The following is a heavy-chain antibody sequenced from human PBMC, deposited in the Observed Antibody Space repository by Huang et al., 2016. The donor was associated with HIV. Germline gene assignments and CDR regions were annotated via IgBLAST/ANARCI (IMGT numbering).Heavy chain of an antibody. Sequence: QVRLHQWGAGLLKPSETLSLTCAFYGGSFTVYSWNWIRQPPGKGLEWIGEITHSGNPFYDPSLKSRLTLSVDTSKNQFSLILTSLTAADTAKYWCARGGRLAARNYYGMDVWGQGTTVIVS. CDR3: ARGGRLAARNYYGMDV. V-gene: IGHV4-34*01. J-gene: IGHJ6*02. D-gene: IGHD6-6*01. CDR1: GGSFTVYS. CDR2: ITHSGNP.